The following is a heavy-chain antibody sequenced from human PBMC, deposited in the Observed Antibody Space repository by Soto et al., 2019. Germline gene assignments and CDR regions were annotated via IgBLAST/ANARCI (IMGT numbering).Heavy chain of an antibody. CDR3: ATIRGSFPNWLEP. J-gene: IGHJ5*02. Sequence: SVKVSCKASGDTFSRHAINWVRQAPGQGLEWLGGIIPIFGTANYAQKFHGRVTIATDESTSTAYMELSSLRIEETAVYYCATIRGSFPNWLEPWGQGTLVTVSS. D-gene: IGHD1-26*01. CDR1: GDTFSRHA. CDR2: IIPIFGTA. V-gene: IGHV1-69*05.